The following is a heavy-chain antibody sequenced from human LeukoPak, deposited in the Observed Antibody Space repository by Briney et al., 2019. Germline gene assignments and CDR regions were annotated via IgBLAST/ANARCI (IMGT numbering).Heavy chain of an antibody. D-gene: IGHD3-10*01. J-gene: IGHJ4*02. CDR3: ARAQYGSGSYCFDY. CDR1: GFTFSSYA. CDR2: ISYDGSNK. V-gene: IGHV3-30-3*01. Sequence: PGRSLRLSCAASGFTFSSYAMHWVRQAPGKGLEWVAVISYDGSNKYYADSVKGRFTISRDNSKNTLYLQMNSLRAEDTAVYYCARAQYGSGSYCFDYWGQGILVTVSS.